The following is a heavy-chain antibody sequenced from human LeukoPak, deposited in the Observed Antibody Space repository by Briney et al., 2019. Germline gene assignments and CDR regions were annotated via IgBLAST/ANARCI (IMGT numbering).Heavy chain of an antibody. V-gene: IGHV1-69*13. CDR2: IIPIFGTA. J-gene: IGHJ4*02. Sequence: SVKVSCKASGSTFSSYAISWVRQAPGQGLEWMGGIIPIFGTANYAQKFQGRVTITADESTSTAYMELSSLRSEDTAVYYCARGGRESEVGIVATTIDYWGQGTLVTVSS. CDR1: GSTFSSYA. CDR3: ARGGRESEVGIVATTIDY. D-gene: IGHD5-12*01.